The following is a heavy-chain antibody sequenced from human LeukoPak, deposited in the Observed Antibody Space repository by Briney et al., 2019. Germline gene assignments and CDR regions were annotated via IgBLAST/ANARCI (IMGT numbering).Heavy chain of an antibody. V-gene: IGHV1-46*01. J-gene: IGHJ3*02. CDR1: GYTFTSYY. D-gene: IGHD6-19*01. CDR2: INPSGGST. Sequence: GASVKVSCKASGYTFTSYYMHWVRQAPGQGLEWMGIINPSGGSTSYAQKFQGRVTMTRDTSTSTVYMELSSLRSEDTAVYYCARGRRTIAVAGTDAFDIWGQGTMVTVSS. CDR3: ARGRRTIAVAGTDAFDI.